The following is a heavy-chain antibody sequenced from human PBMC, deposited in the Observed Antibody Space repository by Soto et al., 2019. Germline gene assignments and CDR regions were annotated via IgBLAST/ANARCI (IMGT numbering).Heavy chain of an antibody. Sequence: EVQLLESGGGLVQPGGSLRLSCAASGFTFSSYAMSWVRQAPGKGLEWVSAISGSGGSTYYADSVKGRFTISRDKSKNTLYLQMNSLRAEDTAVYYCANTIGYCSGGSCYDFDYWGQGTLVTVSS. J-gene: IGHJ4*02. CDR2: ISGSGGST. CDR3: ANTIGYCSGGSCYDFDY. D-gene: IGHD2-15*01. V-gene: IGHV3-23*01. CDR1: GFTFSSYA.